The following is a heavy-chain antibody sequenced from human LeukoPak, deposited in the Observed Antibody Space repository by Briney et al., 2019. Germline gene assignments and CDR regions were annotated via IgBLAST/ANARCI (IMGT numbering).Heavy chain of an antibody. J-gene: IGHJ4*02. D-gene: IGHD1-26*01. CDR3: ASSGSYRFDY. V-gene: IGHV3-48*02. CDR1: GFIFGDYW. Sequence: GGSLRLSCVASGFIFGDYWMRWVRQAPGKGLEWVSHITASGTATFYADSVKGRFTISRDNAKNSLYLQMNSLRDEDTAVYYCASSGSYRFDYWGQGTLVTVSS. CDR2: ITASGTAT.